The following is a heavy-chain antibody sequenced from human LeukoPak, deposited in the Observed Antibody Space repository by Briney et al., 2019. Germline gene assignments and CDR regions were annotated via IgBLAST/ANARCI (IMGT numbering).Heavy chain of an antibody. J-gene: IGHJ5*02. CDR2: VYYSGTT. CDR3: ARSSAVDGLTHNWFDP. Sequence: SETLSLTCTVSGGSISSFYKYWGWIRQTPGQGLEWIGRVYYSGTTYYNPSLKSRVTVSVDTSKNQFSLRLTSVTAADTAVYHCARSSAVDGLTHNWFDPWGQGTLVTVSS. V-gene: IGHV4-39*01. CDR1: GGSISSFYKY. D-gene: IGHD6-13*01.